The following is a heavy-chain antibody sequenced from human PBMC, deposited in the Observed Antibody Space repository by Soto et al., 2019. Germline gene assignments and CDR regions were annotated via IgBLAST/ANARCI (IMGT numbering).Heavy chain of an antibody. CDR1: GYTFTSYD. CDR2: MNPNSGNT. D-gene: IGHD3-3*01. V-gene: IGHV1-8*01. CDR3: ARERRLPYYDFWSGYYPPRYFDY. Sequence: PRASVKVSCKASGYTFTSYDINWVRQATGQGLEWMGWMNPNSGNTGYAQKFQGRVTMTRNTSISTAYMELSSLRSEDTAVYYCARERRLPYYDFWSGYYPPRYFDYWGQGTLVTVSS. J-gene: IGHJ4*02.